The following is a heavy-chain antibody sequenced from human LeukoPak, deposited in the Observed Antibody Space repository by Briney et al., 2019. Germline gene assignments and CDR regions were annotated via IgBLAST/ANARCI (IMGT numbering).Heavy chain of an antibody. V-gene: IGHV4-30-4*08. CDR1: GGSISSGDYY. D-gene: IGHD3-3*01. J-gene: IGHJ3*02. CDR3: ARDGITIFGVAPPGAFDI. CDR2: IYYSGST. Sequence: SETLSLTCTVSGGSISSGDYYWRWIRQPPGKGLEWIGYIYYSGSTYYNPSLKSRVTISADTSKNQFSLKVSSVTAADTAVYYCARDGITIFGVAPPGAFDIWGQGTMVTVSS.